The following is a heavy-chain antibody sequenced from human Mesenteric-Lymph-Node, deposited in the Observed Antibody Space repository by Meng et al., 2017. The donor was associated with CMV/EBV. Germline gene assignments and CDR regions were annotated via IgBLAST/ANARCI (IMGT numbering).Heavy chain of an antibody. Sequence: GGSLRLSCAASGFTFSNYAMSWVRQAPGKGLEWVSVIYSGGSTYYADSVKGRFTISRDNSKNTLYLEMNSLKVEDTAVYYCAKSPRYCYGGDCYGTDLLLDYWGQGTLVTVSS. V-gene: IGHV3-23*03. D-gene: IGHD3-10*01. J-gene: IGHJ4*02. CDR3: AKSPRYCYGGDCYGTDLLLDY. CDR2: IYSGGST. CDR1: GFTFSNYA.